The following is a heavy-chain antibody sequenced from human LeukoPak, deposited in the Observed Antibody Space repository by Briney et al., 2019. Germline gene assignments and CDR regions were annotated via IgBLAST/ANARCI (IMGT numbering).Heavy chain of an antibody. V-gene: IGHV3-23*01. J-gene: IGHJ4*02. CDR2: ISGSGGST. CDR1: GFTFSSYA. Sequence: PGGSLRLSCAASGFTFSSYAMSWVRQAPGKGLEWVSAISGSGGSTYYADSVKGRFTISRDNSKSTLYLQMNSLRAEDTAVYYCAKSRYSGYDSDFDYWGQGTLVTVSS. CDR3: AKSRYSGYDSDFDY. D-gene: IGHD5-12*01.